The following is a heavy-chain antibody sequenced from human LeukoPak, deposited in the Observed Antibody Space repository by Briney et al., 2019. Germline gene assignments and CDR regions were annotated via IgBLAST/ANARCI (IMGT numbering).Heavy chain of an antibody. J-gene: IGHJ4*02. V-gene: IGHV4-59*01. CDR1: GDSISSYY. CDR2: IYYSGST. CDR3: ARVRGYYFDY. Sequence: PSETLSLTCTVSGDSISSYYWSWIRQPPGKGLEWIGYIYYSGSTNYNPSLKSRVTISVDTSKNQFSLKLSSVTAADTAVYYCARVRGYYFDYWGQGTLVTVSS.